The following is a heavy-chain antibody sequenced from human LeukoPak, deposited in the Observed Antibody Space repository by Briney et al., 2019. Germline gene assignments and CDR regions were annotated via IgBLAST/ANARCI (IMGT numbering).Heavy chain of an antibody. J-gene: IGHJ4*02. CDR1: GYTFTGYY. Sequence: ASVKVSCKASGYTFTGYYMHWVRQAPGQGLEWMGWINPNSGGTNYAQKFQGRVTMTRDTSISTAYMELSSLRSDDTAVYYCARGYSSGWYFFGYWGQGTLVTVSS. CDR2: INPNSGGT. V-gene: IGHV1-2*02. D-gene: IGHD6-19*01. CDR3: ARGYSSGWYFFGY.